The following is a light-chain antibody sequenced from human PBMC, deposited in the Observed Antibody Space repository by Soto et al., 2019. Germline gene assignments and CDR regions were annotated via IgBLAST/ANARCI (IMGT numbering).Light chain of an antibody. CDR3: QQYHNWPVT. J-gene: IGKJ3*01. CDR2: RAS. V-gene: IGKV3-15*01. CDR1: QSVSTN. Sequence: EIVMTQSPSTLSVSPGARATLSCRASQSVSTNLAWYQQKPGQAPRLLIYRASTRATGIPARFSGSGSGTEFSLTISSLQSEDFVIYYCQQYHNWPVTFGPGTKVDFK.